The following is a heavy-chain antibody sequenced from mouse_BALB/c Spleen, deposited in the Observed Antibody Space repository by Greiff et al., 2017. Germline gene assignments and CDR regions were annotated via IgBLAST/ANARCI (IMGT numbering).Heavy chain of an antibody. V-gene: IGHV1S137*01. CDR2: ISTYYGDA. J-gene: IGHJ4*01. CDR1: GYTFTDYA. Sequence: VQLQQSGAELVRPGVSVKISCKGSGYTFTDYAMHWVKQSHAKSLEWIGVISTYYGDASYNQKFKGKATMTVDKSSSTAYMELARLTSEDSAIYYCARGVVRRENSMDYWGQGTSVTVSS. D-gene: IGHD2-14*01. CDR3: ARGVVRRENSMDY.